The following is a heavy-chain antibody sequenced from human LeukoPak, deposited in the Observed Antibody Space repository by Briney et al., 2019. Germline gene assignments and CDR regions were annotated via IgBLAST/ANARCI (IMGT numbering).Heavy chain of an antibody. D-gene: IGHD6-25*01. J-gene: IGHJ4*02. V-gene: IGHV3-48*04. CDR2: ISSSSSTI. CDR3: AKDHAAYSSGYYYFDY. CDR1: GFTFSNAW. Sequence: GGSLRLSCAASGFTFSNAWMSWVRQAPGKGLEGVSYISSSSSTIYYADSVKGRFTISRDNAKNSLYLQMNSLRAEDTAVYYCAKDHAAYSSGYYYFDYWGQGTLVTVSS.